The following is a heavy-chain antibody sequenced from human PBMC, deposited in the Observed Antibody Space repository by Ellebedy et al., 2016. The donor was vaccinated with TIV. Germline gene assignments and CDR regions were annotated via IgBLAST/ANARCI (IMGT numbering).Heavy chain of an antibody. Sequence: MPSETLSLTCAVYGGSFSGYYWSWIRQPPGKGLEWIGEITHSGSTNYNPSLKSRVTISVDTSKNQFSLNLGSVTAADTAVYYCARGLARDYWGQGTLVTVSS. CDR1: GGSFSGYY. V-gene: IGHV4-34*01. CDR2: ITHSGST. CDR3: ARGLARDY. J-gene: IGHJ4*02.